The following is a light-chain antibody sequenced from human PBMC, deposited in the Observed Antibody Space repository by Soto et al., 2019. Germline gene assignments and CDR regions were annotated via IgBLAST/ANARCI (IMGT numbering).Light chain of an antibody. V-gene: IGKV3-20*01. J-gene: IGKJ5*01. CDR2: GAS. CDR3: QHYGSSHPTT. Sequence: EIVLTQSPGTLSLSPGERATLSCRASQIVISNYLAWYQQKPGQAPRLLIYGASQRATGLPDRFSGSGSGTEFTLTISRLEPEDFAVYCCQHYGSSHPTTFGQGTRLEI. CDR1: QIVISNY.